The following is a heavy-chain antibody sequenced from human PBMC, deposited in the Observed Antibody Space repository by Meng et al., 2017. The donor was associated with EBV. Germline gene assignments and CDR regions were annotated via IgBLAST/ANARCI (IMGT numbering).Heavy chain of an antibody. V-gene: IGHV1-3*01. CDR2: INAGNGNT. CDR1: GYTFTSYA. Sequence: QVQLVQSGAEVKKPGASVKVSSKASGYTFTSYAMHWVRQAPGQRLEWMGWINAGNGNTKYSQKFQGRVTITRDTSASTAYMELSSLRSEDTAVYYCARRGGVADWFDPWGQGTLVTVSS. D-gene: IGHD2-15*01. J-gene: IGHJ5*02. CDR3: ARRGGVADWFDP.